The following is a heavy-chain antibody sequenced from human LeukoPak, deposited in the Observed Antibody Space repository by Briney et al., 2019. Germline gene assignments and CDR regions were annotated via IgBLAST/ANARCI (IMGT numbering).Heavy chain of an antibody. CDR3: ARDWVGATFVNWFDP. J-gene: IGHJ5*02. CDR1: GYTFTSYY. Sequence: GASVKVSCKASGYTFTSYYMHWVRQAPGQGLEWMGIINPSGGSTSYAQKFQGRVTMTRDMSTSTVYMELSSLRSEDTAVYYCARDWVGATFVNWFDPWGQGTLVTVSS. V-gene: IGHV1-46*01. D-gene: IGHD1-26*01. CDR2: INPSGGST.